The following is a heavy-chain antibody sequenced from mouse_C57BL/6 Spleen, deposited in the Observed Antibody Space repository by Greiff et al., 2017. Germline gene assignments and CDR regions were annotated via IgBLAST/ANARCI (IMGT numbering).Heavy chain of an antibody. J-gene: IGHJ2*01. CDR3: ARTVPRYFDY. D-gene: IGHD1-1*01. CDR2: IHPNSGST. V-gene: IGHV1-64*01. CDR1: GYTFTSYW. Sequence: QVQLQQPGAELVKPGASVKLSCKASGYTFTSYWMHWVKQRPGQGLEWIGMIHPNSGSTNYNEKFKSKATLTVDKSSSTAYMQLSSLTYEDSAVYYCARTVPRYFDYWGQGTTLTVSS.